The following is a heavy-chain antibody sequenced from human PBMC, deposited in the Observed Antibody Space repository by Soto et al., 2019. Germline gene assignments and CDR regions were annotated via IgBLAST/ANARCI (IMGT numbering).Heavy chain of an antibody. V-gene: IGHV3-30*18. J-gene: IGHJ4*02. Sequence: QVQLVESGGGVVQPGRSLRLSCAATGFTFRTYGMHWVRQAPGKGLEWVAVTSYDGINKYYADSVKGRFTISRDNSKNTLDLQMNSLRAEDTAVYYCAKDWEIAAEWSPVDYWGQGTLVTVSS. CDR3: AKDWEIAAEWSPVDY. D-gene: IGHD6-13*01. CDR2: TSYDGINK. CDR1: GFTFRTYG.